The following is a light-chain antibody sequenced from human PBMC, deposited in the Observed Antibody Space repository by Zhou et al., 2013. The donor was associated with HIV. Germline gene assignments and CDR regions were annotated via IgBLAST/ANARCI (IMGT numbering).Light chain of an antibody. CDR2: KAS. J-gene: IGKJ2*01. V-gene: IGKV1-5*03. CDR3: QQYNSYPYT. CDR1: QTISDW. Sequence: DIQMTQSPSTLSASVGDRVTITCRASQTISDWLAWYQQKPGKAPKLLIYKASTLEIGVPSRFSGSGSGTEFTLTISSLQPDDFATYYCQQYNSYPYTFGQGTKLEIK.